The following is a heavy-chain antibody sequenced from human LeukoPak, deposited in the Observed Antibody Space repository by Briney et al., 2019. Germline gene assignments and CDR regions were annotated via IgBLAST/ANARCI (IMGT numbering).Heavy chain of an antibody. CDR3: ARILLTTGYFDY. V-gene: IGHV2-70*11. D-gene: IGHD4-17*01. J-gene: IGHJ4*02. Sequence: SGPTLVNPTQTLTLTCTFSGFSLSTSGMCVSWIRQPPGKALEWLARIDWDDDKYYSTSLKTRLTISKDTSKNQVVLTMPNMDAVDTATYYCARILLTTGYFDYWGQGILVTVSS. CDR2: IDWDDDK. CDR1: GFSLSTSGMC.